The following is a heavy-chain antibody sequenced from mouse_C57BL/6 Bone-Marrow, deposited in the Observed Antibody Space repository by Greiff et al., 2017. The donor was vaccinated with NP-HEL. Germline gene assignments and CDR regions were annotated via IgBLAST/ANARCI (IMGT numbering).Heavy chain of an antibody. Sequence: VQLQQSGAELARPGASVKLSCKASGYTFTSYGISWVKQRTGQGLEWIGEIYPRSGNTYYNEKFKGKATLTAGKSSSTAYMELRSLTSEDSAVYFCARYPHYYGSSRGTGTTVTGSS. CDR3: ARYPHYYGSS. D-gene: IGHD1-1*01. V-gene: IGHV1-81*01. CDR2: IYPRSGNT. CDR1: GYTFTSYG. J-gene: IGHJ1*03.